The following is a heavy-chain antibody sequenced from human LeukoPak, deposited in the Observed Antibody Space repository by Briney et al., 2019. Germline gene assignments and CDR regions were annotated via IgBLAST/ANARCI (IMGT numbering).Heavy chain of an antibody. J-gene: IGHJ4*02. V-gene: IGHV1-46*01. Sequence: ASVKVSCKASRYTFTGYYMHWVRQAPGQGLEWMGIINPSGGSTSYAQKFQGRVTMTRDMSTSTVYMELSSLRSEDTAVYYCARDTAPLLSKYYFGYWGQGTLVTVSS. D-gene: IGHD1-26*01. CDR3: ARDTAPLLSKYYFGY. CDR1: RYTFTGYY. CDR2: INPSGGST.